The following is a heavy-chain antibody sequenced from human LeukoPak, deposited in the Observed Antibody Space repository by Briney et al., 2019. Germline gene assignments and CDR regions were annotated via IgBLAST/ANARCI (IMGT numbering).Heavy chain of an antibody. CDR3: ARVGRYCSSTSCYKGAFDI. CDR1: GGSISSGSYY. Sequence: PSETLSPTCTVSGGSISSGSYYCSWIRQPAGKGLEWLGRIYTSGSTNYNPPLKSRVTISVDTSKNQFSLKLSSVTAADTAVYYCARVGRYCSSTSCYKGAFDIWGQGTMVTVSS. D-gene: IGHD2-2*02. J-gene: IGHJ3*02. V-gene: IGHV4-61*02. CDR2: IYTSGST.